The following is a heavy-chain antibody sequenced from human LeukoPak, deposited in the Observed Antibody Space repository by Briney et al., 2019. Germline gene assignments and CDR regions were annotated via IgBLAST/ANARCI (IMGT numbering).Heavy chain of an antibody. CDR1: GFTFDDYA. CDR3: AKDRAMVRGVIHDC. V-gene: IGHV3-9*01. Sequence: QPGRSLRLSCAASGFTFDDYAMHWVRQAPGKGLEWVSGISWNSGSIGYADSVKGRFTISRDNAKNSLYLQMNSLRAEDTAWYYCAKDRAMVRGVIHDCWGQGTLVTVSS. J-gene: IGHJ4*02. CDR2: ISWNSGSI. D-gene: IGHD3-10*01.